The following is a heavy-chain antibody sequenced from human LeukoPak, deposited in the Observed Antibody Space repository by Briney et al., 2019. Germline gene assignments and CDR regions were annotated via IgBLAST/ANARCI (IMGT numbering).Heavy chain of an antibody. CDR2: IYTTGST. CDR1: AGSIGSYY. Sequence: SETLSLTCSVSAGSIGSYYWSWTRQPAGKGLEWIGRIYTTGSTDYNPSLKTRVTMSVDTSKNQFSLKLSSVTAADTAVYYCAREGIAVPSSTGGFDLWGRGTLVSVSS. CDR3: AREGIAVPSSTGGFDL. J-gene: IGHJ2*01. D-gene: IGHD6-19*01. V-gene: IGHV4-4*07.